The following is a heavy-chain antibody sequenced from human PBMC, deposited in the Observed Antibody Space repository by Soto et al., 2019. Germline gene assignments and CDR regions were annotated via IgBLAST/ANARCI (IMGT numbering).Heavy chain of an antibody. J-gene: IGHJ4*02. D-gene: IGHD6-6*01. CDR2: INPASGGA. CDR1: GYTFTGRY. V-gene: IGHV1-2*02. CDR3: ARALGGSSSYLAY. Sequence: ASVKVSCKASGYTFTGRYIHWVRQAPGQGLEWMGWINPASGGATYAQKFQGRVSLTRDTSNSIAYMELSSLRSDDTAVYFCARALGGSSSYLAYWGQGTQVTVSS.